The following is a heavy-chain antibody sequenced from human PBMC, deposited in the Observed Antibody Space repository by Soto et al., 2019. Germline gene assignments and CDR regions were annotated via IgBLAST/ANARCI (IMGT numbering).Heavy chain of an antibody. J-gene: IGHJ4*02. V-gene: IGHV4-34*01. CDR2: INHSGST. Sequence: SETLSLTCAVYGGSFSGYYWSWIRQPPGKGLEWIGEINHSGSTNYNPSLKSRVTISVDTSMNQFSLKLSSVTAADTAVYYCARGLPLGEQLVRGYYFDYWGQGTLVTVSS. CDR3: ARGLPLGEQLVRGYYFDY. D-gene: IGHD6-6*01. CDR1: GGSFSGYY.